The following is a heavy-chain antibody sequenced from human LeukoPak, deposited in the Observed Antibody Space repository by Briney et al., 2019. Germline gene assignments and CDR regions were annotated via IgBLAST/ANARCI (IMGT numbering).Heavy chain of an antibody. CDR1: GFTFSTCA. Sequence: PGGSLRLSCAASGFTFSTCAMSWVRQAPGKGLEWVSGINWNGGSTGYADSVKGRFTISRDNAKNSLYLQMSSLRAEDTALYYCARRDYYGSGSPDYWGQGTLVTVSS. D-gene: IGHD3-10*01. CDR2: INWNGGST. V-gene: IGHV3-20*04. J-gene: IGHJ4*02. CDR3: ARRDYYGSGSPDY.